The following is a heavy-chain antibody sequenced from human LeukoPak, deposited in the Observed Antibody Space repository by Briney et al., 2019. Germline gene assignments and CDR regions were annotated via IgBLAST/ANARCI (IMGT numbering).Heavy chain of an antibody. CDR1: GASVASGGFY. D-gene: IGHD3-10*01. CDR3: ARHSGSGSLSRPFDP. Sequence: SETLSLTCSVSGASVASGGFYWGWLRQPPGKGPEWIATVYYTGSTYYNPSLKSRVTISIDTSKNQFSLRLTSVTTTDTAIYHCARHSGSGSLSRPFDPWGQGTLVAVSS. V-gene: IGHV4-39*01. J-gene: IGHJ5*02. CDR2: VYYTGST.